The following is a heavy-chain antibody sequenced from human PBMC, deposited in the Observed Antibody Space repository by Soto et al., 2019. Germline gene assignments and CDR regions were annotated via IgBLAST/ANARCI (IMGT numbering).Heavy chain of an antibody. CDR2: INPNSGTT. D-gene: IGHD3-10*01. Sequence: QVQLVQSGAEVKKPGASVKVSCKASGYTFTDYYMHWVRQAPGQRLEWMGWINPNSGTTNYAQKFLGWVTMTRDTSITTVYMEVSRLRSDDTAVYYCARVPRGVYYGMDVWGQGTTVTVSS. V-gene: IGHV1-2*04. CDR1: GYTFTDYY. CDR3: ARVPRGVYYGMDV. J-gene: IGHJ6*02.